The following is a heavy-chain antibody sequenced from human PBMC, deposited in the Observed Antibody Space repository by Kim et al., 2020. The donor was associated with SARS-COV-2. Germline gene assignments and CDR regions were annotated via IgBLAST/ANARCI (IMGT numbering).Heavy chain of an antibody. D-gene: IGHD3-22*01. CDR3: ARGGYYYDSSGRIDY. CDR1: GGSFSGYY. CDR2: INHSGST. V-gene: IGHV4-34*01. J-gene: IGHJ4*02. Sequence: SETLSLTCAVYGGSFSGYYWSWIRQPPGKGLEWIGEINHSGSTNYNPSLKSRVTISVDTSKNQFSLKLSSVTAADTAVYYCARGGYYYDSSGRIDYWGQG.